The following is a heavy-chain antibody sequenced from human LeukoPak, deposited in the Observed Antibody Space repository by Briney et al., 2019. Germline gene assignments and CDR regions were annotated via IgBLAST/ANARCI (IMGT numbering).Heavy chain of an antibody. J-gene: IGHJ4*02. CDR1: GGSISSSSYY. D-gene: IGHD3-3*01. CDR3: ARQGGARFLEWLVDY. V-gene: IGHV4-39*01. Sequence: SETLSLTCTVSGGSISSSSYYWGWIRQPPGKGLEWIGSIYYSGSTYYNPSLKSRVTISVDTSKNQFSLKLSSVTAADTAVYYCARQGGARFLEWLVDYWGQGTLVTVSS. CDR2: IYYSGST.